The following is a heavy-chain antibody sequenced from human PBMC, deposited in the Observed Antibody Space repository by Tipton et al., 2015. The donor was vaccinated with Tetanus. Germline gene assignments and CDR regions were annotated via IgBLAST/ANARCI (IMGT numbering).Heavy chain of an antibody. D-gene: IGHD1-14*01. V-gene: IGHV4-34*01. CDR1: GTSLSGYY. J-gene: IGHJ4*02. CDR3: TRGGISGDYYSDY. CDR2: NNHNGNS. Sequence: TLSLTCAVHGTSLSGYYWSWIRQAPGKGLEWIGENNHNGNSYYNTSLKSRVTISLDTSTSQFSLRLTSVTAADTAVYYCTRGGISGDYYSDYWGQGTLVTVSS.